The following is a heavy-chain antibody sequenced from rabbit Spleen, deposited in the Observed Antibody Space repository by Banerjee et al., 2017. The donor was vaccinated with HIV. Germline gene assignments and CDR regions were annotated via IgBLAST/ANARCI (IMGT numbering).Heavy chain of an antibody. CDR1: GFSFSSGCD. CDR3: ARDADSKGGRIYFDL. V-gene: IGHV1S40*01. J-gene: IGHJ4*01. CDR2: IYTDNGDT. D-gene: IGHD4-2*01. Sequence: QSLEESGGDLVKPGASLTLTCTASGFSFSSGCDMCCVRQAPGKGLELIACIYTDNGDTNYASWAKGRFTISKTSSTTVALQMTSLTVADTATYFCARDADSKGGRIYFDLWGPGTLVTVS.